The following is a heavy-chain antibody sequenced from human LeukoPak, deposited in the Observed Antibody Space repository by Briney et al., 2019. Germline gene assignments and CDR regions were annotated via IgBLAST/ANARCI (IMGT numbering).Heavy chain of an antibody. Sequence: GGSLRLSCAASGFTFSSYSMNWVRQAPGKGLEWVSSISSSSSYIYYADSVKGRFTISRDNAKNSLYLQMNSLRAEDTAVYYCARDRPLSYYVSSGDDYWGQGTLVTVSS. CDR2: ISSSSSYI. D-gene: IGHD3-22*01. V-gene: IGHV3-21*01. J-gene: IGHJ4*02. CDR3: ARDRPLSYYVSSGDDY. CDR1: GFTFSSYS.